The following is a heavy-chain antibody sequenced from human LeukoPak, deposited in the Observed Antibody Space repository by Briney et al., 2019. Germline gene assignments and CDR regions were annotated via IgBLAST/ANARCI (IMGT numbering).Heavy chain of an antibody. Sequence: ASVKVSCKASGYTFTCYDINWVRQATGQGLEWMGWMNPNSGNTGYAQKFQGRVTMTRNTSISTAYMELSSLRSEDTAVYYCARVPPLYYYYYGMDVWGQGTTVTVSS. CDR2: MNPNSGNT. J-gene: IGHJ6*02. V-gene: IGHV1-8*01. CDR3: ARVPPLYYYYYGMDV. CDR1: GYTFTCYD.